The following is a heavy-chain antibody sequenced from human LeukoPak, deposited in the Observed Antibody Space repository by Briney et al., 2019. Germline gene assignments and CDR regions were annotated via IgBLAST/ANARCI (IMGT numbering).Heavy chain of an antibody. CDR1: GFTFSDYY. J-gene: IGHJ4*02. CDR2: ISSNHKTI. Sequence: GGSLRLSCAASGFTFSDYYMSWIRQAPGKGLEWVSYISSNHKTIYYAASVKDRFTISRDNANNSLFLQMNSLTAEDTAIYYCARGYRGSYFFDYWGQGILITVSS. CDR3: ARGYRGSYFFDY. D-gene: IGHD1-26*01. V-gene: IGHV3-11*01.